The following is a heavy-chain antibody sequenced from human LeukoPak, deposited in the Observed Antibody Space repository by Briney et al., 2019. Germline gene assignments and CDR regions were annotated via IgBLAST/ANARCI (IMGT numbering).Heavy chain of an antibody. J-gene: IGHJ4*02. V-gene: IGHV1-18*01. CDR1: GYTFTSYD. Sequence: ASVKVSCKASGYTFTSYDISWVRQAPGQGLEWMGWISAYNGNTNYAQNPQGRVTMTTDTSTSTAYMELRSLRSDDTAVYYCARVQVLRYFRPEWPGGYEDYWGQGTLVTVSS. CDR2: ISAYNGNT. CDR3: ARVQVLRYFRPEWPGGYEDY. D-gene: IGHD3-9*01.